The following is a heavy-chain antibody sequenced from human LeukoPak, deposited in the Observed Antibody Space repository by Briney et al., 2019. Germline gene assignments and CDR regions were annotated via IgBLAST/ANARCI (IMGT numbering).Heavy chain of an antibody. CDR3: ARAATYYDFWSGYYFGYYFDY. D-gene: IGHD3-3*01. CDR1: GFTFSSYW. J-gene: IGHJ4*02. V-gene: IGHV3-7*01. CDR2: IKQDGSEK. Sequence: GGSLRLSCAASGFTFSSYWMSWVRQAPGKGLEWVANIKQDGSEKYYVDSVKGRFTISRDNAKNSLYLQMNSLTAEDTAVYYCARAATYYDFWSGYYFGYYFDYWGQGTLVTVSS.